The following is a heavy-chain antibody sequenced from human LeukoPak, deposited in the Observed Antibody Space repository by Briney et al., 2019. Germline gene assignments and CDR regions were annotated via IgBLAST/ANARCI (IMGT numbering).Heavy chain of an antibody. V-gene: IGHV3-21*01. CDR1: GFTFSSYS. CDR3: AREVRQMADPLDY. CDR2: ISSSSSYI. Sequence: GGSLRLSCAASGFTFSSYSMNWVRQAPGKGLEWVSSISSSSSYIYYADSVKGRFTISRDNAKNSLYLQMNSLRAEDTAVYYCAREVRQMADPLDYWGQGTLVTVSS. J-gene: IGHJ4*02. D-gene: IGHD5-24*01.